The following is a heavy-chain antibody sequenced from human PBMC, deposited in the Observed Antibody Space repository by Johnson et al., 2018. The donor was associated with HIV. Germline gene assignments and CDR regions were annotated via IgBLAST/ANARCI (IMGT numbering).Heavy chain of an antibody. J-gene: IGHJ3*02. CDR3: ARVDGSTSYSLYDGFDS. V-gene: IGHV3-7*01. D-gene: IGHD6-13*01. CDR1: GFTFSRYW. CDR2: IKQDGSEK. Sequence: VQLVESGVGLVQPGGSLRLSCAASGFTFSRYWLTWVRQAPGKGLEWVANIKQDGSEKYYVDSVKGRFPISRDNAKKSLYLQMNSLSAEDTAVYYCARVDGSTSYSLYDGFDSWGQGTMVTVSS.